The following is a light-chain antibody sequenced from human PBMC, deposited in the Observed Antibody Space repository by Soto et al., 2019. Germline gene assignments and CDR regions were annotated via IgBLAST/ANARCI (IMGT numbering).Light chain of an antibody. CDR1: QTISRF. CDR2: AAS. V-gene: IGKV1-39*01. CDR3: QQSYSTPPA. J-gene: IGKJ2*01. Sequence: DIQMTQSPSSLSASVGDRVSITCRASQTISRFLNWYQQQPGKAPKLLIYAASSLESGVPSRFSGSGSGTDFTLTISSLQPEDFGTYYCQQSYSTPPAFGQGTKLVIK.